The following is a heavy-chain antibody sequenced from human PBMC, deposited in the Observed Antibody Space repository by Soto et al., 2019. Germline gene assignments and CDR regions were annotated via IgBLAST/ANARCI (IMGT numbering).Heavy chain of an antibody. Sequence: QVQLVESGGGVVQPGRSLRLSCAASGFTFSSYGMHWVRQAPGKGLEWVAVISYDGSNKYYADSVKGRFTISRDNSKNTLYLQMNSLRAEDTAVYYCAKVVDTHCSGSSCYSPADYWGQGTLVTVSS. D-gene: IGHD2-15*01. J-gene: IGHJ4*02. CDR1: GFTFSSYG. CDR2: ISYDGSNK. V-gene: IGHV3-30*18. CDR3: AKVVDTHCSGSSCYSPADY.